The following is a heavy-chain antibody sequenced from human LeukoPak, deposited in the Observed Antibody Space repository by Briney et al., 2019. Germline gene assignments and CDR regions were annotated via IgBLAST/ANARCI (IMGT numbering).Heavy chain of an antibody. CDR1: GFTFSTYA. CDR3: ARDGYYYGSRTHDY. Sequence: GGSLRLSCAASGFTFSTYAMNWVRQAPGKGLEWVSYISSSGSTIYYADSVKGRFTISRDNAKNSLYLQMNSLRAEDTAVYYCARDGYYYGSRTHDYWGQGTLVTVSS. D-gene: IGHD3-10*01. V-gene: IGHV3-48*03. J-gene: IGHJ4*02. CDR2: ISSSGSTI.